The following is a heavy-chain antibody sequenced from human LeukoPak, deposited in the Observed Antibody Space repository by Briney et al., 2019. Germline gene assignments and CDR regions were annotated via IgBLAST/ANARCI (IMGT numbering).Heavy chain of an antibody. D-gene: IGHD1-26*01. CDR2: ISSSGSTI. CDR3: ARDRHLVGAGLFDY. CDR1: GGSISSYY. J-gene: IGHJ4*02. V-gene: IGHV3-11*04. Sequence: LSLTCTVSGGSISSYYWSWIRQPPGKGLEWVSYISSSGSTIYYADSVKGRFTISRDNAKNSLYLQMNSLRAEDTAVYYCARDRHLVGAGLFDYWGQGTLVTVSS.